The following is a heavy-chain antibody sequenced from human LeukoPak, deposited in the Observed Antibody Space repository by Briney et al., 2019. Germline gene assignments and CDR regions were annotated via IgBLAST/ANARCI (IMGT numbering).Heavy chain of an antibody. CDR2: INHSGST. J-gene: IGHJ4*02. CDR1: GGSFSGYY. D-gene: IGHD5-12*01. Sequence: SETLSLTCAVYGGSFSGYYWSWIRQPPGKGLEWIGEINHSGSTNYNPPLKSRVTISVDTSKNQFSLKLSSVTAADTAVYYCATRGRGYSGYGRLYHFDCWGQGTLVTVSS. V-gene: IGHV4-34*01. CDR3: ATRGRGYSGYGRLYHFDC.